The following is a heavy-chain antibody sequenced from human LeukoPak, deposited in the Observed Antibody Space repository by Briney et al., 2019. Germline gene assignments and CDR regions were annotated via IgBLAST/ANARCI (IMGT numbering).Heavy chain of an antibody. J-gene: IGHJ4*02. D-gene: IGHD3-10*01. CDR1: GGSFSSHY. CDR3: ARDSYYYGSGTPFDY. V-gene: IGHV4-4*07. Sequence: SETLSLTCTVPGGSFSSHYWSWIRQPAGKGLEWIGRIYTSGSTNYNPSLKSRVTMSVDTSKNQFSLKLSSVTAADTAVYYCARDSYYYGSGTPFDYWGQGTLVTVSS. CDR2: IYTSGST.